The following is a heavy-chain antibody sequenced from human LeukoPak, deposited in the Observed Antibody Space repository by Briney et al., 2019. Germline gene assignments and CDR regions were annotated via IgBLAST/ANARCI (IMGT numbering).Heavy chain of an antibody. J-gene: IGHJ5*02. Sequence: SETLSLTCAVYGGSFSGYYWSWIRQPPGKGLEWIGEINHSGSTNYNPSLKSRVTISVDTSKNQFSLKLSSVTAADTAVYYCARSIRIIDPWGQGTLVTVSS. V-gene: IGHV4-34*01. CDR3: ARSIRIIDP. CDR2: INHSGST. D-gene: IGHD3-10*01. CDR1: GGSFSGYY.